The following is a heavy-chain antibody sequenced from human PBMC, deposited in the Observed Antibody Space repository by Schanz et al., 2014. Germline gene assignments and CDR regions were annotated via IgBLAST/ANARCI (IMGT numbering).Heavy chain of an antibody. V-gene: IGHV1-46*03. CDR1: GYTFTSDS. CDR2: INPSGGST. CDR3: ARDGVDAAAGGNY. Sequence: QVQLEQSGAEVKKPGASVKVSCKASGYTFTSDSMHWVRQAPGQGLEWMGMINPSGGSTTYAQKFQGRVTMTRDTSTSTVYMELSSLRSEDTAVYYCARDGVDAAAGGNYWGQGTLVTVSS. J-gene: IGHJ4*02. D-gene: IGHD6-13*01.